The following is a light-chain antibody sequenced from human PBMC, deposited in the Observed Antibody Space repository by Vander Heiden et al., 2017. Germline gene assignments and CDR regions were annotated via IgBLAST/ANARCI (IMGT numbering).Light chain of an antibody. CDR3: QQYNDWHPNT. Sequence: VMTQSPATLSLSPGDRATLSCRASQSVSTKLAWYQQKPGQAPRLLIYDTSTRDADIPTRFTGSGFGTDFTLTISSLQSEDFAIYFCQQYNDWHPNTFGQGTKLEIK. V-gene: IGKV3-15*01. CDR1: QSVSTK. J-gene: IGKJ2*01. CDR2: DTS.